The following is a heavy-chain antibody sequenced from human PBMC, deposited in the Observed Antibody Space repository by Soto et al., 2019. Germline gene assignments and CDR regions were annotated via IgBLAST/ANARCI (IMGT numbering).Heavy chain of an antibody. D-gene: IGHD6-13*01. CDR2: IIPIFGTA. CDR3: ATIAAAGTIYWYFDL. J-gene: IGHJ2*01. Sequence: QVQLVQSGAEVKKPGSSVKVSCKASEGTFSSYAISWVRQAPGQGLEWMGGIIPIFGTANYAQKFQGRVTITADESTSTAYMELSSLRSEDTAVYYCATIAAAGTIYWYFDLWGRGTLVTVSS. V-gene: IGHV1-69*01. CDR1: EGTFSSYA.